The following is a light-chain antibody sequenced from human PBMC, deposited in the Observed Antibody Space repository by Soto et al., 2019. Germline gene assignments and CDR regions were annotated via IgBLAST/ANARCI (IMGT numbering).Light chain of an antibody. J-gene: IGKJ4*01. CDR2: GAS. Sequence: EIVMTQSPATLSVSPGERATLSCRASQSVSSDLAWYQQKPGQAPRLLIYGASTRATGVPARFSGSGSGTDFTLTISSLEPEDFAFYYCRQRSNWPPVFGGGTKVDIK. CDR3: RQRSNWPPV. V-gene: IGKV3-15*01. CDR1: QSVSSD.